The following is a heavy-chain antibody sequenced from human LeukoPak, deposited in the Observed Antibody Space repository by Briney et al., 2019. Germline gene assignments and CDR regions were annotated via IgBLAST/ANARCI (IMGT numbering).Heavy chain of an antibody. Sequence: GGSLRLSCAVSGATFRQYAMSWVRQVPGKGLEWVLMINKSGGRTYYADSVRGRFTISRDNSRNMLYLQMSSLRVEDTAVYYCAKDVRGGDAAIEPIDYWGQGTLVTVSS. D-gene: IGHD5-18*01. CDR1: GATFRQYA. J-gene: IGHJ4*02. CDR3: AKDVRGGDAAIEPIDY. CDR2: INKSGGRT. V-gene: IGHV3-23*01.